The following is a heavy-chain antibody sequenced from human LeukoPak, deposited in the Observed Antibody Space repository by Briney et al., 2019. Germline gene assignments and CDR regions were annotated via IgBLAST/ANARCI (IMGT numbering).Heavy chain of an antibody. J-gene: IGHJ6*03. CDR2: MNPKSGNT. CDR1: GYTFTSYD. V-gene: IGHV1-8*03. D-gene: IGHD6-19*01. Sequence: ASVKVSCKASGYTFTSYDINWVRQVTGQGLEGMGWMNPKSGNTGYAQKFQGRVTITRNTSISKAYMEVSSLRYEDTAVYYCARRAVDNSYYYYMDVWGKGTTVTVSS. CDR3: ARRAVDNSYYYYMDV.